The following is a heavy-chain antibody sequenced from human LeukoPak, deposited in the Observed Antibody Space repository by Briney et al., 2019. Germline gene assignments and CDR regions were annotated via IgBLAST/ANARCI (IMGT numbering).Heavy chain of an antibody. Sequence: PGGSLRLSCAASGFTFTSAWMSWVRQAPGKGLEWVGRIKGKTAAGAPDYVASVKGRFTISRDDSKDTLFLQMNSLKTEDTAVYYCITGDYDFWSGFYSPNHYFDYWGQGTLVTVSS. J-gene: IGHJ4*02. CDR3: ITGDYDFWSGFYSPNHYFDY. CDR2: IKGKTAAGAP. V-gene: IGHV3-15*01. D-gene: IGHD3-3*01. CDR1: GFTFTSAW.